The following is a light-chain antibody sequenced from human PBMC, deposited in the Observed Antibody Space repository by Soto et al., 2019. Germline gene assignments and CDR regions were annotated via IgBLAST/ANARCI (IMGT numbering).Light chain of an antibody. J-gene: IGKJ5*01. Sequence: VVLTQSPATLSLSPGEPATLSCRASRDVYINALAWYQQKPGRTPTLLIYGASTRATGIPDRFSATGSGTEFSLTISSVEPEDSAVYYCQQRNVWPPVTFGQGTRLEIK. CDR3: QQRNVWPPVT. V-gene: IGKV3D-20*02. CDR1: RDVYINA. CDR2: GAS.